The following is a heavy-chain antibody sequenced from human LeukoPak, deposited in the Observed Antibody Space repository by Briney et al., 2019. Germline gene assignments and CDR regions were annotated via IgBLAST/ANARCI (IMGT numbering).Heavy chain of an antibody. J-gene: IGHJ3*02. CDR3: ATGIAAAGTGAFDI. CDR1: GYTLTELS. V-gene: IGHV1-24*01. D-gene: IGHD6-13*01. Sequence: ASVKVSCKVSGYTLTELSMHWVRQAPGKGLEWMGGFDSEDGETIYAQKFQGRVTMTEDTSTDTAYMELSSLRSEDTAVYYCATGIAAAGTGAFDIWGQGTMVTVSS. CDR2: FDSEDGET.